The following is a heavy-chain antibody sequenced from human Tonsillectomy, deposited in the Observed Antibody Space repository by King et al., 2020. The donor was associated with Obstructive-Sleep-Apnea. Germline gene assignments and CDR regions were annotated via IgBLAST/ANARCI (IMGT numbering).Heavy chain of an antibody. D-gene: IGHD3-10*01. CDR1: GFTFSGYG. Sequence: VQLVESGGGVVQPGGSLRLSCAASGFTFSGYGMHWVRQAPGKGLEWVAFIRYDGSNKYSADSVKGRFTISRDNSKNTLYLQMNSLRAEDTAVYYCAKNLWSGYKHGSRSYSVRYWGQGTLVTVSS. V-gene: IGHV3-30*02. CDR2: IRYDGSNK. J-gene: IGHJ4*02. CDR3: AKNLWSGYKHGSRSYSVRY.